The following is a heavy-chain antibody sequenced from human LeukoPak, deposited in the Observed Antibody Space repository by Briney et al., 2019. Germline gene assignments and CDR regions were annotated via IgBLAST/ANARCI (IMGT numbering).Heavy chain of an antibody. CDR1: GFTVSSNY. V-gene: IGHV3-66*01. CDR3: ARGIAAAGTRDYYGMDV. Sequence: GGSLRLSCAASGFTVSSNYMSWVRQAPGKGLEWVSVIYSGGSTYYADSVKGRFTISRDNSKNTLYLQMNSLRAEDTAVYYRARGIAAAGTRDYYGMDVWGQGTTVTVSS. D-gene: IGHD6-13*01. CDR2: IYSGGST. J-gene: IGHJ6*02.